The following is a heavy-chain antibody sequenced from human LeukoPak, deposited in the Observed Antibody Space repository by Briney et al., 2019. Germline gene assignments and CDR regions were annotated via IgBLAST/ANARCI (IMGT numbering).Heavy chain of an antibody. CDR2: MNPNSGNT. D-gene: IGHD6-19*01. V-gene: IGHV1-8*01. Sequence: EASVKVSCKASGYTFATYDINWVRQAPGQGLEWMGWMNPNSGNTGYAQKFQGRVTITADESTSTAYMELSSLRSEDTAVYYCARYYSGWYYFDYWGQGTLVTVSS. CDR1: GYTFATYD. J-gene: IGHJ4*02. CDR3: ARYYSGWYYFDY.